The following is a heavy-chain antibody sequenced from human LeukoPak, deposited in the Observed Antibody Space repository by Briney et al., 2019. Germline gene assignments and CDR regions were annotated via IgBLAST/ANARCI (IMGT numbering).Heavy chain of an antibody. D-gene: IGHD3-16*01. V-gene: IGHV4-34*01. Sequence: PSETLSLTCAVYGGSFSGYYWSWIRQPPGKGLEWIGEINHSGSTNYNPSLKSRVTISVDTSKNQFSLKLSSVTAADTAVYYCARHGGYTKNWFDPWGQGTLVTVSS. J-gene: IGHJ5*02. CDR3: ARHGGYTKNWFDP. CDR1: GGSFSGYY. CDR2: INHSGST.